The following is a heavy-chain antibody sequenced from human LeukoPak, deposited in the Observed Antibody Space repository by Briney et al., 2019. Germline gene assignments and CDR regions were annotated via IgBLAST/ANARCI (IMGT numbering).Heavy chain of an antibody. CDR3: ARVVVPAAHGQYYFDY. J-gene: IGHJ4*02. CDR1: GGSISSGDYY. V-gene: IGHV4-30-4*08. CDR2: IYYSGST. Sequence: PSETLSLTCTVSGGSISSGDYYWSWIRQPPGKGLEWIGYIYYSGSTYYNPSLKSRVTISVDTSKNQFSLKLSSVTAADTAVYYCARVVVPAAHGQYYFDYWGQGTLVTVSS. D-gene: IGHD2-2*01.